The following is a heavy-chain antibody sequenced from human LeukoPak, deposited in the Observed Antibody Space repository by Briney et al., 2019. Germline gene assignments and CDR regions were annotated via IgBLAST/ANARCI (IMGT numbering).Heavy chain of an antibody. CDR2: ISGSGGST. J-gene: IGHJ4*02. CDR1: GFTFSSYA. CDR3: AKDHYDFWSGFS. Sequence: PGGSLRLSCAASGFTFSSYAMSWVRQAPGRGLEWVSAISGSGGSTYYADSVKGRFTISRDNSKNTLYLQMNSLRAKDTAVYYCAKDHYDFWSGFSWGQGTLVTVSS. D-gene: IGHD3-3*01. V-gene: IGHV3-23*01.